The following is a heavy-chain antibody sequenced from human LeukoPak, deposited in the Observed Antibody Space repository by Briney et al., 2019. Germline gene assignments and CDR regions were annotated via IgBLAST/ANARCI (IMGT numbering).Heavy chain of an antibody. Sequence: GGPLRLSCAASGFTFDDYAMHWVRQAPGKGLEWVSLISGDGGSTYYADSVKGRFTISRDNSKNSLYLQMNSLRTEDTALYYCAKDRRAMYSGGWYGTSGFDYWGQGTLVTVSS. CDR3: AKDRRAMYSGGWYGTSGFDY. J-gene: IGHJ4*02. V-gene: IGHV3-43*02. CDR2: ISGDGGST. D-gene: IGHD6-19*01. CDR1: GFTFDDYA.